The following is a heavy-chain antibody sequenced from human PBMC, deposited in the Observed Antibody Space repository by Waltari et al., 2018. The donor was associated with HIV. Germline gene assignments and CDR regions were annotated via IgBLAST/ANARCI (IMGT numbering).Heavy chain of an antibody. CDR2: TNPNSGGT. CDR1: GYTFTGYY. Sequence: QVQLVQAGAEVKKPGASVKVSCKASGYTFTGYYMHWGRQAPGQGLEWMEWTNPNSGGTAYARKLPRRFTMTRDKSISTSPMELGRLRSDDTSVYYCARADYYASGMQDYWVQPSLVTVSS. J-gene: IGHJ4*02. V-gene: IGHV1-2*07. CDR3: ARADYYASGMQDY. D-gene: IGHD3-10*01.